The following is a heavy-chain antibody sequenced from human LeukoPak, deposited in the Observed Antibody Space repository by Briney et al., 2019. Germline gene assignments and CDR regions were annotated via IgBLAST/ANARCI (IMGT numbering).Heavy chain of an antibody. CDR2: INAGNGNT. J-gene: IGHJ4*02. Sequence: GASVKVSCKASGYTFTSYTIHWVRQAPGQRLEWMGWINAGNGNTKYSQEFQGRVTITRDTSASTAYMELSSLRSEDMAVYYCARGRLNYYDSSGCFDYWGQGTLVTVSS. D-gene: IGHD3-22*01. CDR3: ARGRLNYYDSSGCFDY. CDR1: GYTFTSYT. V-gene: IGHV1-3*03.